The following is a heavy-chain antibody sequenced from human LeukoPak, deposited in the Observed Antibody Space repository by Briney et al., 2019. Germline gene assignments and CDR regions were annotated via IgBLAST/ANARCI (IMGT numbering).Heavy chain of an antibody. V-gene: IGHV1-18*01. CDR3: ARARMSYYYMDV. D-gene: IGHD2-8*01. CDR1: GYTFTSYG. J-gene: IGHJ6*03. CDR2: ISAYNGNT. Sequence: ASVKVSCKASGYTFTSYGISWMQQAPGQGLEWMGWISAYNGNTNYAQKLQGRVTMTTDTSTSTAYMELRSLRSDDTAVYYCARARMSYYYMDVWGKGTTVTVSS.